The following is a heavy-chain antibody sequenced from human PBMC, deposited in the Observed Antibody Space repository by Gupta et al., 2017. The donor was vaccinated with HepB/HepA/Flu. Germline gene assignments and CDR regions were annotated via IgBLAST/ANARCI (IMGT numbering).Heavy chain of an antibody. V-gene: IGHV3-21*01. CDR2: ISSSSSYI. Sequence: EVQLVESGGGLVKPGGSLRLSCAASGFTFSSYSMIWVRQAPGKGLEWVSSISSSSSYIDYADSVKGRFTISRDNAKNSLYLQMNSLRAEDTAVYYCARSRVGAEIYYYYYMDVWGKGTTVTVSS. CDR1: GFTFSSYS. CDR3: ARSRVGAEIYYYYYMDV. J-gene: IGHJ6*03. D-gene: IGHD1-26*01.